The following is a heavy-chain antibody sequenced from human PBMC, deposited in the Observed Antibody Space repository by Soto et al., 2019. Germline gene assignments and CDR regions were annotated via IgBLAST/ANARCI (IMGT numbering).Heavy chain of an antibody. D-gene: IGHD4-17*01. CDR3: ASGGDSIFDY. CDR1: GGSISSYY. J-gene: IGHJ4*02. CDR2: IYYSGST. V-gene: IGHV4-59*08. Sequence: SETLPLTCTVSGGSISSYYWSWIRQPPGKGLEWIGYIYYSGSTNYNPSLKSRVTISVDTSKNQFSLKLSSVTAADTAVYYCASGGDSIFDYWGQGTLVTVSS.